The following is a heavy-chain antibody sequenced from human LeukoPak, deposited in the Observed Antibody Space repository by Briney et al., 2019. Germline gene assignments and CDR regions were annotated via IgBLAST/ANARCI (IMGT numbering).Heavy chain of an antibody. D-gene: IGHD3-10*01. CDR3: AGTPPRYYYGSGSPQYYYGMDV. CDR2: IYTSGST. V-gene: IGHV4-4*07. J-gene: IGHJ6*02. Sequence: PSETLSLTCTVSGGSISSYYWSWIRQPAGKGLEWIGRIYTSGSTNYNPSLKSRVTMSVDTSKNQFSLKLSSVTAADTAVYYCAGTPPRYYYGSGSPQYYYGMDVWGQGTTVTVSS. CDR1: GGSISSYY.